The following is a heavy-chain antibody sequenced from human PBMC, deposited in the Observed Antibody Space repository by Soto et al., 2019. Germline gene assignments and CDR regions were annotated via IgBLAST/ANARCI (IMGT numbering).Heavy chain of an antibody. J-gene: IGHJ5*02. V-gene: IGHV3-30-3*01. Sequence: SLRLSCAASVFTFSRDALDWVRHAPVKGLEWVAVISYDGSTKFYADSVKGRFTISRDNSKNTLYLQMNSLRPGDTAVYYCARDQSATVITSTHFDPWGQGTLVTVSS. D-gene: IGHD4-17*01. CDR3: ARDQSATVITSTHFDP. CDR2: ISYDGSTK. CDR1: VFTFSRDA.